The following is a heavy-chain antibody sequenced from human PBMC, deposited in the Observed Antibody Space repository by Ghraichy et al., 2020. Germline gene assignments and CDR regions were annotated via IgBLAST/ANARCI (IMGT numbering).Heavy chain of an antibody. Sequence: GGSLRLSCAASRFTFSVYSMHWVRQAPGKGLEWVAVISHDGNSQYYADSVKGRFAISRDNSKNTVYLQLNSLRAEDTALYYCARDIKSSSWSYYYYAMDVSGQGTTVTVSS. CDR1: RFTFSVYS. V-gene: IGHV3-30*09. J-gene: IGHJ6*02. CDR3: ARDIKSSSWSYYYYAMDV. D-gene: IGHD6-13*01. CDR2: ISHDGNSQ.